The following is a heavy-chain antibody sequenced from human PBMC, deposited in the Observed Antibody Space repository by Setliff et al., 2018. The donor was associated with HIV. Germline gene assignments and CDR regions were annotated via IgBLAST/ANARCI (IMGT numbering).Heavy chain of an antibody. CDR2: IIPAFGKA. D-gene: IGHD2-21*02. V-gene: IGHV1-69*05. CDR1: GDTLSIHP. CDR3: TPIHNYTDHCPDS. Sequence: ASVKVSCKASGDTLSIHPISWVRQAPGRGLDWMGGIIPAFGKANYAQKFQGRFTISRDDSKNTAYLQMNSLKTEDTAMYYCTPIHNYTDHCPDSWGQGTLVTVSS. J-gene: IGHJ5*01.